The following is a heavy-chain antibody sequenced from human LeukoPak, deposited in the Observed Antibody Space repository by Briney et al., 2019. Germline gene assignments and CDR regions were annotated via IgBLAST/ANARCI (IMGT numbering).Heavy chain of an antibody. J-gene: IGHJ4*02. V-gene: IGHV3-7*01. CDR1: GFTFSSSW. Sequence: PGGSLRLSCAAAGFTFSSSWMSSVRQARGKGLEWVANIKQDGSEKYYVDSVKGRFTISRDNAKNSLYLQMNSLRAEDTAVYYCAREGGGPSFDYWGQGTLVTVSS. D-gene: IGHD2-15*01. CDR3: AREGGGPSFDY. CDR2: IKQDGSEK.